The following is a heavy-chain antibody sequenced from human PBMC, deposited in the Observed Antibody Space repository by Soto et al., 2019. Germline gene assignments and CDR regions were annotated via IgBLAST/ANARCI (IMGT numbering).Heavy chain of an antibody. V-gene: IGHV1-8*01. J-gene: IGHJ6*02. CDR3: ARRGLSCASSFSYFYYVMDA. CDR2: MNPNSGNT. Sequence: ASVKVSCKASGYTFTSYDFNWVRQATGQGLEWMGWMNPNSGNTGYAQKFQGRVTMTRNTSISTAYMELSSLRSEDTAVYYCARRGLSCASSFSYFYYVMDACGRGTTVTGS. D-gene: IGHD6-6*01. CDR1: GYTFTSYD.